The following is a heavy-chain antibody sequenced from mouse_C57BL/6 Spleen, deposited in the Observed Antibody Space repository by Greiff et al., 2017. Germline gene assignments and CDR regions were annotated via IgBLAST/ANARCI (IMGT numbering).Heavy chain of an antibody. CDR1: GYAFSSSW. Sequence: VQLQQSGPELVKPGASVKISCKASGYAFSSSWMNWVKQRPGKGLEWIGRIYPGDGDTNYNGKFKGKATLTADKSSSTAYMQLSSLTSEDSAVYFCARGILYYWGQGTTRTVSS. J-gene: IGHJ2*01. CDR2: IYPGDGDT. CDR3: ARGILYY. V-gene: IGHV1-82*01.